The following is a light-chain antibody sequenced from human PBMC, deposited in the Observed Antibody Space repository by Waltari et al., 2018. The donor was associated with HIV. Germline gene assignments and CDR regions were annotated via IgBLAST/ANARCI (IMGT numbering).Light chain of an antibody. CDR3: SSYSRGALL. J-gene: IGLJ2*01. Sequence: QSVLTQPASVSGSPGQSLTLSCTGTTNDIGSYNYVSWYQQSPVKAPKLIIYEVSNRPSGVSSRFSGSKSVNTASLTIAGLQAEDEAYYHCSSYSRGALLFGGGTKVTVL. V-gene: IGLV2-14*01. CDR2: EVS. CDR1: TNDIGSYNY.